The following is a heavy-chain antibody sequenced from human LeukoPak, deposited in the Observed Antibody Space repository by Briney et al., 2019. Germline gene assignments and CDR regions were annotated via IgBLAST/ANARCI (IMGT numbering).Heavy chain of an antibody. V-gene: IGHV3-23*01. CDR2: IRSNGRDT. CDR3: AKGGYTTYFDP. CDR1: GFTFREYS. D-gene: IGHD2-15*01. Sequence: GGSLRLSCAASGFTFREYSMSWVRQAPGKGLEWVSNIRSNGRDTFYTDSVKGRFTISRDNSKNTLYLEMNSLRADDTAVYYCAKGGYTTYFDPWGQGDLVTVSS. J-gene: IGHJ5*02.